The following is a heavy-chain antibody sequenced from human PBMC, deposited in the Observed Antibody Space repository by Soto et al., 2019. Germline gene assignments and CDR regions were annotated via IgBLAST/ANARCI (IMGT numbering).Heavy chain of an antibody. CDR2: INHSGST. D-gene: IGHD3-10*01. CDR3: ASTRGGSGADWFDP. J-gene: IGHJ5*02. CDR1: GGSFSGYY. Sequence: QVQLQQWGAGLLKPSETLSLTCAVYGGSFSGYYWSWIRQPPGKGLEWIGEINHSGSTNYNPSLKSRVTISVDTSKNQCSLKLSSVTAADTAVYYCASTRGGSGADWFDPWGQGTLVTVSS. V-gene: IGHV4-34*01.